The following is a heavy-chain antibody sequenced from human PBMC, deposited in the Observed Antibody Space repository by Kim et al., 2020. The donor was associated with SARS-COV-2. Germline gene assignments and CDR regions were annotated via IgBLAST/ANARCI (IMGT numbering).Heavy chain of an antibody. CDR3: ARARVRGVVTANFDY. Sequence: ASVKVSCKASGYTFTGYYMHWVRQAPGQGLEWMGRINPNSGGTNYAQKFQGRVTMTRDTSISTAYMELSRLRSDDTAVYYCARARVRGVVTANFDYWGQGTLVTVSS. D-gene: IGHD2-21*02. V-gene: IGHV1-2*06. CDR2: INPNSGGT. CDR1: GYTFTGYY. J-gene: IGHJ4*02.